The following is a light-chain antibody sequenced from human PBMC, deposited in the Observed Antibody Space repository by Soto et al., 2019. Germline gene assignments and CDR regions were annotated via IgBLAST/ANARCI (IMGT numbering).Light chain of an antibody. Sequence: IAMTPTPATLSVSPVARGTLSGRDSQSVSSNLAWYQQQPPQAPTLLLYAASARATGIPARFSGSGSGTDFTLTTSSLQSDDFAVYYCQQYNNWPPIAFGQGTRVDIK. J-gene: IGKJ5*01. V-gene: IGKV3-15*01. CDR2: AAS. CDR3: QQYNNWPPIA. CDR1: QSVSSN.